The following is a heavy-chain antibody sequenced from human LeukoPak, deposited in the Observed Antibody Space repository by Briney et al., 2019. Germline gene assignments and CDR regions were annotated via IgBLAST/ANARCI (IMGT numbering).Heavy chain of an antibody. CDR1: GYTFTSYG. Sequence: ASVKVSCKASGYTFTSYGISWVRQAPGQGLKWMGWISAYNGNTNYAQKLQGRVTMTTDTSTSTAYMELSSLRSEDTAVYYCARRVGCGWFDPWGQGTLVTVSS. J-gene: IGHJ5*02. V-gene: IGHV1-18*01. CDR3: ARRVGCGWFDP. D-gene: IGHD2-21*01. CDR2: ISAYNGNT.